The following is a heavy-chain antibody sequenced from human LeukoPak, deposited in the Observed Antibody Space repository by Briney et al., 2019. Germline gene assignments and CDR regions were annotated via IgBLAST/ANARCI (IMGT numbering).Heavy chain of an antibody. V-gene: IGHV3-21*01. CDR1: GFTFSSYS. D-gene: IGHD3-10*01. CDR2: ISSSSSYI. CDR3: ARSDYGSGSYYKPLYYYYYGMDV. J-gene: IGHJ6*02. Sequence: PGGSLRLSCAASGFTFSSYSMNWVRQAPGKGLEWVSSISSSSSYIYYADSVKGRFTISRDNAKNSLYLQMNSLGAEDTAVYYCARSDYGSGSYYKPLYYYYYGMDVWGQGTTVTVSS.